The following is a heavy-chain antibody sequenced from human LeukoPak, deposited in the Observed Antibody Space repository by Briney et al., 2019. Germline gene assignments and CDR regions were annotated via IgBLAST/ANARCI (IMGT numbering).Heavy chain of an antibody. V-gene: IGHV3-21*01. J-gene: IGHJ4*02. CDR1: GFTFSSYA. Sequence: GGSLRLSCAASGFTFSSYAMTWVRQAPGKGLEWVSIISSGSSAIFSADALKGRFTISRDDAKNLLYLDINSLRAEDTAVYYCARGHTAVTRHFDFWGQGTLVTVSS. D-gene: IGHD4-17*01. CDR3: ARGHTAVTRHFDF. CDR2: ISSGSSAI.